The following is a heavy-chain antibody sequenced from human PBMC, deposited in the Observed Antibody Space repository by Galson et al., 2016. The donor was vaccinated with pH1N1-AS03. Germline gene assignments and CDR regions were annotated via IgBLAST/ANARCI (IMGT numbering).Heavy chain of an antibody. CDR3: ARAYGYGDYGIDY. CDR1: VGSFSGYY. V-gene: IGHV4-34*01. Sequence: ETLSLTCAVHVGSFSGYYWSWLRQPPGQGLEWIGEINHSGNTNYNPSLKSRVTISVDTSKNQISLKLTSVTAADTAVYYCARAYGYGDYGIDYWGQGTQVTVSS. D-gene: IGHD4-17*01. CDR2: INHSGNT. J-gene: IGHJ4*02.